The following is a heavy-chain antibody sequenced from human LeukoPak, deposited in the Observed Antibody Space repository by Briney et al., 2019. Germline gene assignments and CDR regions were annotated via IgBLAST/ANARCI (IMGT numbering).Heavy chain of an antibody. Sequence: PGRSLRLSCAASGFTFSSYAMSWVRQAPGKGLEWVSAISGSGGSTYYADSVKGRFTISRDNSKNTLYLQMNSLRAEDTAVYYCAKVAYVYYGSGSFNFDYWGQGTLVTVSS. CDR2: ISGSGGST. CDR3: AKVAYVYYGSGSFNFDY. J-gene: IGHJ4*02. CDR1: GFTFSSYA. V-gene: IGHV3-23*01. D-gene: IGHD3-10*01.